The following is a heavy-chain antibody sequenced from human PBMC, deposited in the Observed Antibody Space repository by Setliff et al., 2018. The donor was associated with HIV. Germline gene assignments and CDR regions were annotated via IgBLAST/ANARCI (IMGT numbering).Heavy chain of an antibody. Sequence: PSQTLSLTCAITGDSVSSNSAAWNWIRQSPLRGLEWLGRTYYRSKWHNDYAVFLKSRITINPDTAKNQFSLQLKSVTAAGTAVYYCARDLSSSAWSEGLYYFDSWGRGTLVTVSS. D-gene: IGHD6-19*01. CDR2: TYYRSKWHN. CDR1: GDSVSSNSAA. CDR3: ARDLSSSAWSEGLYYFDS. J-gene: IGHJ4*02. V-gene: IGHV6-1*01.